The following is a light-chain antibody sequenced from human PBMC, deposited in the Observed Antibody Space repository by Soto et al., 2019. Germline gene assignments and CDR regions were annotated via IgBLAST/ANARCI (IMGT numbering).Light chain of an antibody. V-gene: IGLV2-14*01. Sequence: TVSVARCPGLASPRSSNGKSSDVGGYNYVSWYRQHPGRAPKLMIYDVSNRPSGVSNRFSGSKSGNTASLTISGLQAEDEADYYCSSYTRSSTYVFGTGTKVTVL. CDR3: SSYTRSSTYV. CDR1: SSDVGGYNY. CDR2: DVS. J-gene: IGLJ1*01.